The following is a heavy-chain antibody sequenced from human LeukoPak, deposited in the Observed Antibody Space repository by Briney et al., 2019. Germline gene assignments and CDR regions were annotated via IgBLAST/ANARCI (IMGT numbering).Heavy chain of an antibody. CDR3: ARDRTYGSGSYKYYYGMDV. J-gene: IGHJ6*02. V-gene: IGHV4-30-4*01. Sequence: SQTLSLTCTVSGGSISSGGYYWSWIRQPPGKGLEWIGYIYYSGSTYYNPSLKSRVTISVDTSKNQFSLKLSSVTAADTAVYYCARDRTYGSGSYKYYYGMDVWGQGTTVTVSS. CDR1: GGSISSGGYY. CDR2: IYYSGST. D-gene: IGHD3-10*01.